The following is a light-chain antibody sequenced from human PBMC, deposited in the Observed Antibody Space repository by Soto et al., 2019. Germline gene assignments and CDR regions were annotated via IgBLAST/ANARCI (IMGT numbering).Light chain of an antibody. Sequence: EIVMTQFPAILSVSPGERATVSCTASQSVSSNLAWYQQKPGQAPRLLIYGASTRATGIPARFSGSGSGTEFTLSISSLQSEDFAVYYCQQYNNWPPKYTFGQGTKLEIK. J-gene: IGKJ2*01. CDR2: GAS. CDR3: QQYNNWPPKYT. V-gene: IGKV3-15*01. CDR1: QSVSSN.